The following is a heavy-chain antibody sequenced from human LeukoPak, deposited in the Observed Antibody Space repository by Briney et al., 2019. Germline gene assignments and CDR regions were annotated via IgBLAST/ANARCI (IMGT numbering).Heavy chain of an antibody. V-gene: IGHV4-34*01. CDR1: GGSFSGYY. CDR3: ARENWDYYGSGSYYNEVDY. CDR2: INHSGST. D-gene: IGHD3-10*01. Sequence: SETLSLTCAVYGGSFSGYYWSWIRQPPGKGLEWIGEINHSGSTNYNPSLKSRVTISVDTSKNQFSLKLSSVTAADTAVYYCARENWDYYGSGSYYNEVDYWGQGTLVTVSS. J-gene: IGHJ4*02.